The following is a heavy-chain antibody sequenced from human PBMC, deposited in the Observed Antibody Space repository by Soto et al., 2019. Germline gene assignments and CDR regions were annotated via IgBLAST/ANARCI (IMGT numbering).Heavy chain of an antibody. V-gene: IGHV4-34*01. CDR3: ARIFRYSYGYLDAFDI. D-gene: IGHD5-18*01. CDR1: GGSFSGYY. J-gene: IGHJ3*02. Sequence: SETLSLTCAVYGGSFSGYYWSWIRQPPGKGLEWIGEINHSGSTNYNPSLKSRVTISVDTSKNQFSLKLSSVTAADTAVYYCARIFRYSYGYLDAFDIWGQGTMVTVSS. CDR2: INHSGST.